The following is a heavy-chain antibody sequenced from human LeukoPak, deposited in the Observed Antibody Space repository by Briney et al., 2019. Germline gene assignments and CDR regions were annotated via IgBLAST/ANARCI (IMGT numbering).Heavy chain of an antibody. CDR2: IIPIFGTA. D-gene: IGHD1-26*01. J-gene: IGHJ4*02. V-gene: IGHV1-69*05. Sequence: SVKVSCKASGGTISSYAISWVRQAPGQGLEWMGRIIPIFGTANYAQKFQGRVTITTDESTSTAYMELSSLRSEDTAVYYCARHYPMGEYYFDYWGQGTLVTVSS. CDR3: ARHYPMGEYYFDY. CDR1: GGTISSYA.